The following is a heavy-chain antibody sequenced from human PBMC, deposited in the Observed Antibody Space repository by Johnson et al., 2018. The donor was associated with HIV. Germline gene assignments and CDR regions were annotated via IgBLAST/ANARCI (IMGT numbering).Heavy chain of an antibody. CDR1: GFTVSSNY. CDR2: IYSGGST. V-gene: IGHV3-53*01. D-gene: IGHD5-18*01. Sequence: VQLVESGGGLIQPGGSLRLSCAASGFTVSSNYMSWVRQAPWKGLEWVSVIYSGGSTYYADSVKGRFTISRDNSKNTLYLQMNSLRAEDTAVYYCARGLYSYGLGDAFYIWGQGTMVTDSS. J-gene: IGHJ3*02. CDR3: ARGLYSYGLGDAFYI.